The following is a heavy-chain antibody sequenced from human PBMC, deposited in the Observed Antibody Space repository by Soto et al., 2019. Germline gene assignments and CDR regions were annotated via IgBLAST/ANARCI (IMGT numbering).Heavy chain of an antibody. CDR1: GGTFSTYG. V-gene: IGHV1-69*13. J-gene: IGHJ4*01. CDR3: ARDPLGYCSSTACYTGFDY. CDR2: IIPIFGTA. D-gene: IGHD2-2*02. Sequence: SVKVSCKASGGTFSTYGITWVRQAPGQGLEWMGGIIPIFGTANYAQKFQGRVTITAXXXXXXAXMXLXXXRSEDTAVFYCARDPLGYCSSTACYTGFDYWG.